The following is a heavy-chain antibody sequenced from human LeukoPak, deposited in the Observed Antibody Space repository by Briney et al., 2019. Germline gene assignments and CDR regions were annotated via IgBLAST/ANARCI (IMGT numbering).Heavy chain of an antibody. Sequence: GGPLRLSCAASGFTFSSYGMHWVRQAPGKGLEWVAVIWYDGSNKYYADSVKGRFTISRDNSKNTLYLQMNSLRAEDTAVYYCARLPYSSGWEYYFDYWGQGTLVTVSS. V-gene: IGHV3-33*01. D-gene: IGHD6-19*01. CDR1: GFTFSSYG. CDR2: IWYDGSNK. J-gene: IGHJ4*02. CDR3: ARLPYSSGWEYYFDY.